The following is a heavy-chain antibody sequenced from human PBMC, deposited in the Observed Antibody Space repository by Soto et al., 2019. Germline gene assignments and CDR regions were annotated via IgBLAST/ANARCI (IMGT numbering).Heavy chain of an antibody. CDR1: GGSISSYY. D-gene: IGHD6-13*01. J-gene: IGHJ4*02. CDR3: VREGEQLVLDY. Sequence: QVQLQESGPGLEKPSETMSLTCTGCGGSISSYYWSWIRQPTGKGLEWIGYISYSGSTNYNSSLKSRLTISVETSKNQFSLKLSSVTAADTAVYYCVREGEQLVLDYWGQGTLVTVSS. CDR2: ISYSGST. V-gene: IGHV4-59*01.